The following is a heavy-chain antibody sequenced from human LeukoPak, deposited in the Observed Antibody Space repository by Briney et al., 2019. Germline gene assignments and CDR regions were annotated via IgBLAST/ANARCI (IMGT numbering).Heavy chain of an antibody. Sequence: GGSLRLSCAASGFTFSNYGMHWVRQAPGKGLEWVAVISYDGSNKYHADSVKGRFTISRDNSKNTLYLQMNSLRAEDTAVYYCAKDRQWLSYFDYWGQGTLVTVSS. J-gene: IGHJ4*02. CDR1: GFTFSNYG. CDR3: AKDRQWLSYFDY. CDR2: ISYDGSNK. D-gene: IGHD3-22*01. V-gene: IGHV3-30*18.